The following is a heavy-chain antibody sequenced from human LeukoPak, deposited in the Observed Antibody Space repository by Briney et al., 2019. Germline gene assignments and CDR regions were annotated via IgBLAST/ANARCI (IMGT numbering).Heavy chain of an antibody. V-gene: IGHV3-21*01. Sequence: PGGSLRLSCAASGFTFSSYSMNWVRQAPGKGLEWVSSISSSSSYIYYADSVKGRFTISRDNAKNSLYLQMNSLRAEDTAVYYCARSYSLYDFWSGYSRGYFDYWGLGTLVTVSS. CDR1: GFTFSSYS. CDR2: ISSSSSYI. J-gene: IGHJ4*02. CDR3: ARSYSLYDFWSGYSRGYFDY. D-gene: IGHD3-3*01.